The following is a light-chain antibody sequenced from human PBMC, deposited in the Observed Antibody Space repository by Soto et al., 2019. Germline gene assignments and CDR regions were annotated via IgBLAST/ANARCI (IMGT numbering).Light chain of an antibody. CDR2: GAS. Sequence: EIVLTQSPGTLSLSPGERATLSCRASQSVSSSYLAWYQQKPGQAPRLLIYGASSRATGIPDRFSGSGSGTXFTLXIXRXXPEXXXXXXXXXXXSSQLTFGGGTKVEIK. CDR1: QSVSSSY. J-gene: IGKJ4*01. CDR3: XXXXSSQLT. V-gene: IGKV3-20*01.